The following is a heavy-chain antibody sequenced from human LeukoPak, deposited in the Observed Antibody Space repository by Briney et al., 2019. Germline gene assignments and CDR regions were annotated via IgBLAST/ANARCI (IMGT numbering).Heavy chain of an antibody. CDR3: ASLYGGNSYYYYGMDV. V-gene: IGHV4-39*01. CDR2: IYYSGST. J-gene: IGHJ6*02. Sequence: SETLSLTCTVSGGSISSSSYYWGWIRQPPGKGLEWIGSIYYSGSTYYNPSLKSRVTISVDTSKNQFSLKLSSVTAADTAVYYCASLYGGNSYYYYGMDVWAKGPRSPSP. D-gene: IGHD4-23*01. CDR1: GGSISSSSYY.